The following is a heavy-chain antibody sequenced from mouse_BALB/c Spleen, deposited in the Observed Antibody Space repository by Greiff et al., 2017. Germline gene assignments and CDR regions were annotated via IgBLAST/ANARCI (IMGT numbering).Heavy chain of an antibody. V-gene: IGHV5-17*02. J-gene: IGHJ4*01. Sequence: EVHLVESGGGLVQPGGSRKLSCAASGFTFSSFGMHWVRQAPEKGLEWVAYISSGSSTIYYADTVKGRFTISRDNPKNTLFLQMTSLRSEDTAMYYCARGHGTYYYAMDYWGQGTSVTVSS. CDR1: GFTFSSFG. D-gene: IGHD2-1*01. CDR2: ISSGSSTI. CDR3: ARGHGTYYYAMDY.